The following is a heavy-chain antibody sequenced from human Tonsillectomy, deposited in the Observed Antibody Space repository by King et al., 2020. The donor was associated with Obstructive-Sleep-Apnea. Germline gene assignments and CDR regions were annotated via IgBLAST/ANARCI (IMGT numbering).Heavy chain of an antibody. CDR1: EFTFSSFT. CDR3: ARGSRNYDRSGFYPDY. D-gene: IGHD3-22*01. J-gene: IGHJ4*02. CDR2: ISYDGSNK. Sequence: VQLVESGGGVVQPGRSLRLSCAASEFTFSSFTIHWVRQAPGKGLEWVAIISYDGSNKYYADSVKGRFTISRDNSNNTLYLQMNSLRTEDTAVYYCARGSRNYDRSGFYPDYWGQGPLVTVSS. V-gene: IGHV3-30*04.